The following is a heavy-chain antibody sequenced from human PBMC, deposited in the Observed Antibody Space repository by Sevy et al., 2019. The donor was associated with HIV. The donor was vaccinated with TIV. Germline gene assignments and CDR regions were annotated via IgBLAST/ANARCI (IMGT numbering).Heavy chain of an antibody. V-gene: IGHV4-4*07. Sequence: SETLSLTCTVSGGSISSYYWSWIRQPAGKGLEWIGRIYTSGSTNYNPSLKSRVTMSVDTSKNQFSLKLSSVTAADTAVYYCASEEAYSSSWYGNYYYYGMDVWGQGTTVTVSS. J-gene: IGHJ6*02. CDR1: GGSISSYY. CDR3: ASEEAYSSSWYGNYYYYGMDV. CDR2: IYTSGST. D-gene: IGHD6-13*01.